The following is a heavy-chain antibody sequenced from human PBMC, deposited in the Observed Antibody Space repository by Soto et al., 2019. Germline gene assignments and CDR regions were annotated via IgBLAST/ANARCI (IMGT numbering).Heavy chain of an antibody. CDR3: AISGYYGSGSYINYFDY. V-gene: IGHV4-39*01. CDR2: IDYSGST. CDR1: GGPISSSSYY. Sequence: SETLSLTCTVSGGPISSSSYYWGWIRQPPGKGLEWFGSIDYSGSTYYNSSLKCRVPISGATSKNQFSLKRSSVTAADTAVYYCAISGYYGSGSYINYFDYWGQGTLVTVSS. J-gene: IGHJ4*02. D-gene: IGHD3-10*01.